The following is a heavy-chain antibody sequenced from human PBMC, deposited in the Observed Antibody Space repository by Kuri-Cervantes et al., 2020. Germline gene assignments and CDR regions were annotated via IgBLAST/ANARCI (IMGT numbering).Heavy chain of an antibody. J-gene: IGHJ5*02. Sequence: SETLSLTCAVSGYSINSGYYWGWIRQPPGKGLEWIGSIYHSGSTYYNSSLKSRVTISVDTSKNQFSLNLTSVTAADTAIYYCAAQPHILLWFGELSSWGQGILVTVSS. D-gene: IGHD3-10*01. CDR2: IYHSGST. V-gene: IGHV4-38-2*01. CDR3: AAQPHILLWFGELSS. CDR1: GYSINSGYY.